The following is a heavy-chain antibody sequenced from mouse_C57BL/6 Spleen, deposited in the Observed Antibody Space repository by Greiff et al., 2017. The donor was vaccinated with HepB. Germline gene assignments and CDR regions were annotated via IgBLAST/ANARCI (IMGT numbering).Heavy chain of an antibody. J-gene: IGHJ4*01. CDR2: ILPGSGST. CDR1: GYTFTGYW. D-gene: IGHD1-1*01. V-gene: IGHV1-9*01. Sequence: QVQLKESGAELMKPGASVKLSCKATGYTFTGYWIEWVKQRPGHGLEWIGEILPGSGSTNYNEKFKGKATFTADTSSNTAYMQLSSLTTEDSAIYYCARSLYYYGRDYYAMDYWGQGTSVTVSS. CDR3: ARSLYYYGRDYYAMDY.